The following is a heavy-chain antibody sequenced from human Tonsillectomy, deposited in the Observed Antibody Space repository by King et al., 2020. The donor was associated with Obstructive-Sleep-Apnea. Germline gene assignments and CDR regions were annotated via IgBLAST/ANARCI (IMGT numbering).Heavy chain of an antibody. CDR3: AKDMGGGPAANFDY. V-gene: IGHV3-23*01. D-gene: IGHD2-2*01. CDR2: ISDSTAGTGS. CDR1: GFTFSKFA. Sequence: VQSGGSLRLSCAASGFTFSKFAMSWVRQAPGRGLEWVSAISDSTAGTGSYYADSVKGRFTLSRDNSKNTLYLHMNSLRADDTALYYCAKDMGGGPAANFDYWGQGTLVTVSS. J-gene: IGHJ4*02.